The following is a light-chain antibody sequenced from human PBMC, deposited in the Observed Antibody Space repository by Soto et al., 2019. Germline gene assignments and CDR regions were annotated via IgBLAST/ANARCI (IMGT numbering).Light chain of an antibody. V-gene: IGKV3-20*01. CDR1: QSVSSSY. CDR3: QQYGSSSWT. Sequence: IVLSQSPGTRASSPCGRATRACSASQSVSSSYLAWYQQKPGQAPRLLIYGASSRATGIPDRFSGSGSGTDFTLTISRLEPEDFAVYYCQQYGSSSWTFGQGTKVDIK. CDR2: GAS. J-gene: IGKJ1*01.